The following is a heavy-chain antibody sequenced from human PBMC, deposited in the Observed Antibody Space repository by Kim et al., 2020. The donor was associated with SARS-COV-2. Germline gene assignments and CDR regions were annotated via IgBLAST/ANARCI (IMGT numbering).Heavy chain of an antibody. CDR3: ARDGDDGGNSGD. D-gene: IGHD4-17*01. V-gene: IGHV3-21*01. J-gene: IGHJ4*02. Sequence: CKGDSMKGRVTTSRDNAKNSRFLQMNGLGAEDTAVYYCARDGDDGGNSGDWGQGTLVTVSS.